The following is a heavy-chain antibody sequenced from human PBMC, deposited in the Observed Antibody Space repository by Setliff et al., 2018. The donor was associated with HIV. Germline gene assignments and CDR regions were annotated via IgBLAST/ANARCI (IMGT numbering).Heavy chain of an antibody. CDR3: ARGGPARVALLYWFDP. Sequence: ASVKVSCKASGYTFTTYGVNWVRQAPGQGLEWMGWINSYNGNTKFAQKFQGRVTMTTDTSTTTAFMELRSLKADDTAVYFCARGGPARVALLYWFDPWGQGTLVTVSS. CDR2: INSYNGNT. J-gene: IGHJ5*02. V-gene: IGHV1-18*04. D-gene: IGHD2-21*01. CDR1: GYTFTTYG.